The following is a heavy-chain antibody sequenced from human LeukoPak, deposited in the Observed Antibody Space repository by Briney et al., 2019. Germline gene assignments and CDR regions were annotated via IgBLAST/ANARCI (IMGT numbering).Heavy chain of an antibody. CDR1: GFTFDDYA. CDR3: ARDRALYDSRRGYYYTEDDY. Sequence: GRSLRLSCAASGFTFDDYAMHWVRQAPGKGLEWVSGISWNSGSIGYADSVKGRFTISRDNAKSSVYLQMNSLRADDTSVYYCARDRALYDSRRGYYYTEDDYWGQGTLVTVSS. CDR2: ISWNSGSI. D-gene: IGHD3-22*01. J-gene: IGHJ4*02. V-gene: IGHV3-9*01.